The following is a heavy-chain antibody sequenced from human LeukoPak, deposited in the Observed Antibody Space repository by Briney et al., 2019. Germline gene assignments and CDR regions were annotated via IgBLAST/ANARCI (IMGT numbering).Heavy chain of an antibody. Sequence: PGGSLRLSCAASGFTFSSYWMSWVRQAPGKGLEWVANIKQDGSEKYYVDSVKGRFTISRDNAKNSLYLQMNSLRAEDTALYYCAKSKSPVVAASFDIWGQGAMVTVSS. CDR3: AKSKSPVVAASFDI. J-gene: IGHJ3*02. CDR2: IKQDGSEK. V-gene: IGHV3-7*03. CDR1: GFTFSSYW. D-gene: IGHD2-15*01.